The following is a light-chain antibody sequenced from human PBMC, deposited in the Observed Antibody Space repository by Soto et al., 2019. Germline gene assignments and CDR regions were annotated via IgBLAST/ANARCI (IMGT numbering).Light chain of an antibody. Sequence: SVLTRAASTSVSPGQSSTISCTGTSSDVGGYNYVSWYQQHPGKAPKLMIYDVSNRPSGVSNRFSGSKSGNTASLTISGLQAEDEADYYCSSYTSSSTYGFGTGTKGTVL. V-gene: IGLV2-14*01. CDR1: SSDVGGYNY. CDR2: DVS. CDR3: SSYTSSSTYG. J-gene: IGLJ1*01.